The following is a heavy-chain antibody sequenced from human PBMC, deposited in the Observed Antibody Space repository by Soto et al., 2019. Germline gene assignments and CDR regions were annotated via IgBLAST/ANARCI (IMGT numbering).Heavy chain of an antibody. J-gene: IGHJ5*02. Sequence: QVQLQESGPGLVKPSETLSLTCTVSGGSVSSGSYYWSWIRQPPGKGLEWIGYIYYSGSTNYNPSHKSRVTISVDTSKNQFSLKLSSVTAADTAVYYCARGTVYEGNNWFDPWGQGTLVTVSS. CDR1: GGSVSSGSYY. CDR2: IYYSGST. D-gene: IGHD2-8*01. V-gene: IGHV4-61*01. CDR3: ARGTVYEGNNWFDP.